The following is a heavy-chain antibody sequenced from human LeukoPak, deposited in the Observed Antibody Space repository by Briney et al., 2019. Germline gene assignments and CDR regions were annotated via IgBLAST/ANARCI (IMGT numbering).Heavy chain of an antibody. CDR2: INWDGGST. CDR1: GFRFDDYG. V-gene: IGHV3-20*04. J-gene: IGHJ4*02. CDR3: ARGGSTGWYSFDY. D-gene: IGHD6-19*01. Sequence: RPGGSLRLSCVASGFRFDDYGMGWVRQAPGKGLEWVSGINWDGGSTGYADSVKGRFTISRDNAKNSLYLRMNSLRAEDTALYYCARGGSTGWYSFDYWGQGTLVTVSS.